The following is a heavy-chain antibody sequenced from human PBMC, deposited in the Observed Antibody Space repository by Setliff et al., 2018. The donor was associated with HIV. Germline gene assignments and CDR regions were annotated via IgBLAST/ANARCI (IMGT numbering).Heavy chain of an antibody. V-gene: IGHV1-24*01. CDR3: VRLTADRTNYYYYMDV. D-gene: IGHD2-8*01. Sequence: ASVKVSCKISGYTLTELSIHWVRQAPGKGLEWMANFDPEDGETFYAQKFQGRLTMTEDTSTDTAYMEVRSLSFDDTAVYYCVRLTADRTNYYYYMDVWGKGTTVTVSS. CDR2: FDPEDGET. J-gene: IGHJ6*03. CDR1: GYTLTELS.